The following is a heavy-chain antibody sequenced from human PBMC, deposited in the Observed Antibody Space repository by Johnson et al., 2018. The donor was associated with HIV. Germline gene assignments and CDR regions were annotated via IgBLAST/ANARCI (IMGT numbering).Heavy chain of an antibody. CDR1: GFTFSSYA. CDR3: AKDLGGSYLGTISHAFAS. CDR2: ISYDGSNK. D-gene: IGHD1-26*01. Sequence: QVQLVESGGGLVQPGGSLRLSCAASGFTFSSYAMHWVRQAPGKGLEWVAVISYDGSNKYYADSVKGRFTISRDNSKNTLYLQMNSLRAEDTAVYYCAKDLGGSYLGTISHAFASWGQGTMVTVSS. V-gene: IGHV3-30*04. J-gene: IGHJ3*02.